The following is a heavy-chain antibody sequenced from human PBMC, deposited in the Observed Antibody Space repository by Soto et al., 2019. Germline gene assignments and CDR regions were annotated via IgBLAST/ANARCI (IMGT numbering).Heavy chain of an antibody. D-gene: IGHD3-3*01. CDR2: ISYDGSNK. V-gene: IGHV3-30-3*01. Sequence: QVQLVESGGGVVQPGMSLRLSCAASGFTFSSYAIHWVRQAPGKGLERVALISYDGSNKYYADSVKGRFTISRNNSKNTLYLQMNSLRAEDTAVYYCARHKRDLRFLEWSYYFDYWGQGTLVTVAS. CDR3: ARHKRDLRFLEWSYYFDY. CDR1: GFTFSSYA. J-gene: IGHJ4*02.